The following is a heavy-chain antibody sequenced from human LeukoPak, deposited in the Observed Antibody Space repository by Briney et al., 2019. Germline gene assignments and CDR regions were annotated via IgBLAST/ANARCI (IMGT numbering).Heavy chain of an antibody. CDR2: IYYSGST. CDR1: GGSISSSSYY. CDR3: ATDRYEAAGTEVYYYYYGMDV. D-gene: IGHD6-13*01. Sequence: SETLSLTCTVSGGSISSSSYYWGWIRQPPRKGLEWIGSIYYSGSTYYNPSLKSRVTISVDTSKNQFSLKLSSVTAADTAVYYCATDRYEAAGTEVYYYYYGMDVWGQGTTVTVSS. V-gene: IGHV4-39*07. J-gene: IGHJ6*02.